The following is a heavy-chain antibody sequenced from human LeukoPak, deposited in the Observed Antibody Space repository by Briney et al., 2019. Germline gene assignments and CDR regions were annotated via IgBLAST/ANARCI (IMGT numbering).Heavy chain of an antibody. J-gene: IGHJ4*02. Sequence: GGSLRLSCAASGFTFSGHWMTWVRQAPGKGLEWVGRIYRSSNGETTDYGAPVKGRFTMSRDDSKNTLYLQMNSLKTEDTAVYYCTTYSSGPCPFWGQGTLVTVSS. CDR2: IYRSSNGETT. CDR1: GFTFSGHW. CDR3: TTYSSGPCPF. D-gene: IGHD6-19*01. V-gene: IGHV3-15*01.